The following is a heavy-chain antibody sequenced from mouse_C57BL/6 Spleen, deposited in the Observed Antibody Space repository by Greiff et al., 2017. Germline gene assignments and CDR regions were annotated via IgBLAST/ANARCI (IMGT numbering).Heavy chain of an antibody. CDR1: GYTFTGYW. CDR2: ILPGSGST. V-gene: IGHV1-9*01. J-gene: IGHJ3*01. D-gene: IGHD2-10*01. Sequence: VQLQQSGAELMKPGASVKLSCKATGYTFTGYWIEWVKQRPGHSLEWIGEILPGSGSTNYNEKFKGKATLTADTSSNTAYMQRSSLTTEDSAIYYCARRTYYGNQFAYWGQGTLVTVSA. CDR3: ARRTYYGNQFAY.